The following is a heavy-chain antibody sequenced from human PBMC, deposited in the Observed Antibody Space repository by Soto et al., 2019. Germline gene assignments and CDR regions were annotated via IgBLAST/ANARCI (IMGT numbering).Heavy chain of an antibody. Sequence: QVRLVQSGAEVKKPGASVKVSCKGSGYTFTSYYITWVRQVTGQGLEWMGWMNPNSGNSGHAQKFQGRVPMTRNNSISTAYMELSNRRSEDTAVYYCARVGWGSRWEIYGFDVGGKGTTVTVSS. CDR2: MNPNSGNS. CDR3: ARVGWGSRWEIYGFDV. J-gene: IGHJ6*04. D-gene: IGHD6-13*01. V-gene: IGHV1-8*01. CDR1: GYTFTSYY.